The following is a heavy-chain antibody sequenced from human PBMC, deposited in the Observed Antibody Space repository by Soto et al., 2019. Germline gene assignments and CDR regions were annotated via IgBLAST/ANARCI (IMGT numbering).Heavy chain of an antibody. D-gene: IGHD3-10*01. CDR3: ARQGRITMVRGKWFDP. J-gene: IGHJ5*02. V-gene: IGHV4-59*08. CDR1: GGSISSYY. CDR2: IYYSGST. Sequence: SETLSLTCTVSGGSISSYYWSWIRQPPGKGLEWIGYIYYSGSTNYNPSLKSRVTISVDTSKNQFSLKLSSVTAADTAVYYCARQGRITMVRGKWFDPWGQGTLVTVSS.